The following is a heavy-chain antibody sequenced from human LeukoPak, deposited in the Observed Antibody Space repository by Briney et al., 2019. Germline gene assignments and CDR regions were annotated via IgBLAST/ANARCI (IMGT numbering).Heavy chain of an antibody. D-gene: IGHD3-10*02. Sequence: PGGSLRLSCAASGFTFSSYEMNCVRQAPGKGLEWGSYISSSCSTIYYADSVKGRFTISRDNAKNSLYLQMNSLRAEDTAVYYCAGLGITMIGGVWGKGTTVTISS. CDR2: ISSSCSTI. CDR1: GFTFSSYE. CDR3: AGLGITMIGGV. J-gene: IGHJ6*04. V-gene: IGHV3-48*03.